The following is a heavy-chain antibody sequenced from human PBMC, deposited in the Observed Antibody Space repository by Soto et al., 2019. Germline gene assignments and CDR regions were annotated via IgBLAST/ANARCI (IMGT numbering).Heavy chain of an antibody. Sequence: TLSLTCTVSGGSISSGDYYWSWIRQPPGKALEWLARIDWDDDKYYSTSLKTRLTISKDTSKNQVVLTMTNMDPVDTATYYCARTRVGATSWFDPWGQGTLVTVSS. CDR1: GGSISSGDYY. CDR3: ARTRVGATSWFDP. J-gene: IGHJ5*02. V-gene: IGHV2-70*11. CDR2: IDWDDDK. D-gene: IGHD1-26*01.